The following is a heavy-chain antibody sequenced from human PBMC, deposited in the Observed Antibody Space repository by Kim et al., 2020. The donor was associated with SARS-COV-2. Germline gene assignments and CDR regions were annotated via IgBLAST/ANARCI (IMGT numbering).Heavy chain of an antibody. V-gene: IGHV4-34*01. CDR2: INHSGST. CDR3: ARGTRQWLVRGPYYYYMDV. J-gene: IGHJ6*03. Sequence: SETLSLTCAVYGGSFSGYYWSWIRQPPGKGLEWIGEINHSGSTNYNPSLKSQVTISVDTSKNQFSLNLSSVTAADTAVYYCARGTRQWLVRGPYYYYMDV. D-gene: IGHD6-19*01. CDR1: GGSFSGYY.